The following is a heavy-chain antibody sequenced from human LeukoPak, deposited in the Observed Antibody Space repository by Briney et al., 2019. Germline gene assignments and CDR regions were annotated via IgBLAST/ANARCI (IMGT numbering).Heavy chain of an antibody. V-gene: IGHV3-33*01. D-gene: IGHD3-3*01. Sequence: PGRSLRLSCAASGFTFSSYGMHWVRQAPGKGLEWVAVIWYDGSNKYYADSVKGRFTISRDNSKNTLYLQMNSLRAEDTAVYYCARVVDFWSGLLSDYWGQGTLVTVSS. CDR2: IWYDGSNK. J-gene: IGHJ4*02. CDR1: GFTFSSYG. CDR3: ARVVDFWSGLLSDY.